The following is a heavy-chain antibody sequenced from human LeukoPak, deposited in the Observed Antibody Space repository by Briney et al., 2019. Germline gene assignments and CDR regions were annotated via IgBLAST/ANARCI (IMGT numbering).Heavy chain of an antibody. CDR1: GFTFSDYY. CDR3: ARAAFINHYYYYYMDV. D-gene: IGHD3-10*01. Sequence: GGSLRLSCAASGFTFSDYYMSWIRQAPGKGLEWVSYISSSGSTIYYADSVKGRFTISRDNAKNSLYLQMNSLRAEDTAVYYCARAAFINHYYYYYMDVWGKGTTVTVSS. CDR2: ISSSGSTI. V-gene: IGHV3-11*01. J-gene: IGHJ6*03.